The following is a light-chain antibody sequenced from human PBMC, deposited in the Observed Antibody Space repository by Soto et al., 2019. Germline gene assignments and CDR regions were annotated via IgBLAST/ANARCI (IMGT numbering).Light chain of an antibody. CDR2: AAS. CDR1: QTVKNY. J-gene: IGKJ2*01. V-gene: IGKV1-39*01. CDR3: QQSYSDRQT. Sequence: DIQLTQSPSSLSASVGDTVTITCRAGQTVKNYLNWYQLKPGKVPKLLIYAASSLQNGVPARFGGGASGTDFTLTIITLQPEDFATYYCQQSYSDRQTFGQGTKLEI.